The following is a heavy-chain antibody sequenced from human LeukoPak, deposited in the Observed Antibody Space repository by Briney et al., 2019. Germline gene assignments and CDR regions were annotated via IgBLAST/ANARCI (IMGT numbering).Heavy chain of an antibody. D-gene: IGHD1/OR15-1a*01. V-gene: IGHV1-2*02. Sequence: ASVKVSCKASGYTFTGYYMHWVRQAPGQGLEWMGWINPNSGGTNYAQKFQGRVTMTRDTSISTAYMELSRLRSDDTAVYYCARDASYTLVGTNYYYYYMDVWGKGTTVTVSS. J-gene: IGHJ6*03. CDR2: INPNSGGT. CDR3: ARDASYTLVGTNYYYYYMDV. CDR1: GYTFTGYY.